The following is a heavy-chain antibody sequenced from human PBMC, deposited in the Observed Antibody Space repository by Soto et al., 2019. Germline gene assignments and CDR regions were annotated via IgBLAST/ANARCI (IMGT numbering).Heavy chain of an antibody. CDR1: VGTFSIYA. J-gene: IGHJ6*02. V-gene: IGHV1-69*06. D-gene: IGHD3-22*01. Sequence: SVTVSCTASVGTFSIYAISWVRPAPGQVLEWMGGIIPIFGTANYAQKFQGRVTITADKSTSTAYMELSRLRSDDTAVYYCARDVHTYYYDSSGYLPRDGWGQGTKVTVSS. CDR2: IIPIFGTA. CDR3: ARDVHTYYYDSSGYLPRDG.